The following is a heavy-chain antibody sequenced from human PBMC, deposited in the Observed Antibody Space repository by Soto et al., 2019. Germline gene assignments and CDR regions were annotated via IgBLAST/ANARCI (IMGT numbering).Heavy chain of an antibody. V-gene: IGHV3-73*01. CDR2: IRSKANSYAT. J-gene: IGHJ5*02. CDR3: TRLIVVVPAATTNWFDP. CDR1: GFTFCGSA. Sequence: PGGSLRLSCAASGFTFCGSALHWVRQASGKGLEWVGRIRSKANSYATAYAASVKGRFTISRDDSKNTAYLQMNSLKTEDTAVYYCTRLIVVVPAATTNWFDPWGQGTLVTVSS. D-gene: IGHD2-2*01.